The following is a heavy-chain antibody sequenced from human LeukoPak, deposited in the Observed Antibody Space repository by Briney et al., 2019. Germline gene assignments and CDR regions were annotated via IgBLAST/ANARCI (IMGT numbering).Heavy chain of an antibody. V-gene: IGHV3-23*01. J-gene: IGHJ4*02. CDR1: GFTLSSYS. CDR3: ATQNFDY. Sequence: AGGSLTLSCVASGFTLSSYSMSWVRQAPGEGLDWVSTIVGSGGSTYYADSVKGRFTLSRDNFKNTLYLQMDSLRAEDTALYYCATQNFDYWGQATLVTVSS. CDR2: IVGSGGST.